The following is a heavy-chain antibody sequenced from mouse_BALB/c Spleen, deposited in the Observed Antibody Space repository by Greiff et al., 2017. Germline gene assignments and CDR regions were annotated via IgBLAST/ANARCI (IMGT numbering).Heavy chain of an antibody. V-gene: IGHV1-80*01. Sequence: QVQLQQSGAELVRPGSSVKISCKASGYAFSSYWMNWVKQRPGQGLEWIGQIYPGDGDTNYNGKFKGKATLTADKSSSTAYMQLSSLTSEDSAVYFCARWTRLTPYYAMDYWGQGTSVTVSS. CDR1: GYAFSSYW. J-gene: IGHJ4*01. D-gene: IGHD4-1*01. CDR3: ARWTRLTPYYAMDY. CDR2: IYPGDGDT.